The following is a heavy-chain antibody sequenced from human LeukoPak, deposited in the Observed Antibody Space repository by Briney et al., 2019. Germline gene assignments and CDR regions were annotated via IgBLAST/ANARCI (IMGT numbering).Heavy chain of an antibody. V-gene: IGHV3-74*01. CDR3: ARASMIVEPDY. CDR2: INSDGSST. CDR1: GFTFSSYW. J-gene: IGHJ4*02. D-gene: IGHD3-22*01. Sequence: GGSLRLSCAASGFTFSSYWMHWVRQAPGKGLVWVSRINSDGSSTSYADSVKGRFTISRDNAKNTLYLQMNSLRAEDTAVYYCARASMIVEPDYWGQGTPVTVSS.